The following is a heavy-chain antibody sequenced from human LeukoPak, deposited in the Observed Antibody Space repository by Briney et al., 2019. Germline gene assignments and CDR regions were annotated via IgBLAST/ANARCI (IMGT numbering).Heavy chain of an antibody. CDR2: IYYSGST. Sequence: SQTLSLTCTVSGGSISSGGYYWSWIRHHPGKGLEWIGYIYYSGSTYYNPSLKSRVTISVDTSKNQFSLKLSSVTAADTAVYYCARESYDFWSGYSAQFDYWGQGTLVTVSS. CDR3: ARESYDFWSGYSAQFDY. V-gene: IGHV4-31*03. CDR1: GGSISSGGYY. J-gene: IGHJ4*02. D-gene: IGHD3-3*01.